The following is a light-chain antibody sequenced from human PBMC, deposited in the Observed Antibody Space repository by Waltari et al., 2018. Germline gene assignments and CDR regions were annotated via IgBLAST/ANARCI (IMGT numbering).Light chain of an antibody. CDR3: QQAHTFPPT. Sequence: DIQMTQSPSSVYASVGDRVTITCRASQDIRSWLAWYQQRPGKAPKLLIYGASSLPSGVPSRFSGSGSGTDFTLTSSGLQPEDFATYYCQQAHTFPPTFGPGTKVHIQ. CDR2: GAS. CDR1: QDIRSW. V-gene: IGKV1-12*01. J-gene: IGKJ3*01.